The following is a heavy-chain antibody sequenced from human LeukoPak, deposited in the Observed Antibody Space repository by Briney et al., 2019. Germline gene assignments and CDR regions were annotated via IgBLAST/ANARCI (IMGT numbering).Heavy chain of an antibody. D-gene: IGHD2-15*01. CDR1: GGSISSYY. J-gene: IGHJ3*02. V-gene: IGHV4-59*01. CDR3: ARDCSGGSCYGAFDI. Sequence: SETLSLTCTVSGGSISSYYRSWIRQPPGKGLEWIGYIYYSGSTNYNPSLKSRVTISVDTSKNQFSLKLNSVTAADTAVYYCARDCSGGSCYGAFDIWGQGTMVTVSS. CDR2: IYYSGST.